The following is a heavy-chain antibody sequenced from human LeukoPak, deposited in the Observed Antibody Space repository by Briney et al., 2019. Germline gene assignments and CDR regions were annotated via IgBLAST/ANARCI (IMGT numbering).Heavy chain of an antibody. CDR2: IIPILGIA. D-gene: IGHD5-18*01. CDR3: ARPGYRWGDAFDI. CDR1: GYTFTGYY. V-gene: IGHV1-69*02. Sequence: VASVKVSCKTSGYTFTGYYLHWVRQAPGQGLEWMGRIIPILGIANYAQKFQGRVTITADKSTSTAYMELSSLRSEDTAVYYCARPGYRWGDAFDIWGQGTMVTVSS. J-gene: IGHJ3*02.